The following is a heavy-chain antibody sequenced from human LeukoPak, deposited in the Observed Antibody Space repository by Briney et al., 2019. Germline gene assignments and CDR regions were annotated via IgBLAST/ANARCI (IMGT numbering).Heavy chain of an antibody. V-gene: IGHV1-69*13. CDR2: IIPIFGTA. Sequence: SVKVSCKASGGTFSSYAISWVRQVPGQGLEWMGGIIPIFGTANYAQKFQGRVTITADESTSTAYMELSSLRSEDTAVYYCARASGIVATMLGHYYYGMDVWGQGTTVTVSS. J-gene: IGHJ6*02. CDR1: GGTFSSYA. D-gene: IGHD5-12*01. CDR3: ARASGIVATMLGHYYYGMDV.